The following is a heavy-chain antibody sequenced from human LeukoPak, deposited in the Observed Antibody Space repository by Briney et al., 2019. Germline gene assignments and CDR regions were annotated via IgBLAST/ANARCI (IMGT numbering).Heavy chain of an antibody. V-gene: IGHV5-51*01. CDR2: IYPGDSDT. CDR3: ARQNVDTAMASLLWFGELSTNWFDP. J-gene: IGHJ5*02. CDR1: GYSFTSYW. D-gene: IGHD3-10*01. Sequence: GESLKISCKGSGYSFTSYWIGWVRQMPGKGLEWMGIIYPGDSDTRYSPSFQGQVTISADKSISTAYLQWSSLKASDTAMYYCARQNVDTAMASLLWFGELSTNWFDPWGQGTLVTVS.